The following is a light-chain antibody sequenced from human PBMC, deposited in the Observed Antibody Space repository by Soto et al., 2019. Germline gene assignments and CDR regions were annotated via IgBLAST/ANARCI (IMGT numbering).Light chain of an antibody. V-gene: IGKV3-11*01. Sequence: EIVLTQSPATLSLSPGERATLSCRVSQSVSSHLAWYQQKPGQAPRLLIYDASSRATGIPARFSGSGSGTDFTLTISSLEPEDFAVYYCQQRSNWPLFGGGTKVEIK. CDR1: QSVSSH. CDR3: QQRSNWPL. J-gene: IGKJ4*01. CDR2: DAS.